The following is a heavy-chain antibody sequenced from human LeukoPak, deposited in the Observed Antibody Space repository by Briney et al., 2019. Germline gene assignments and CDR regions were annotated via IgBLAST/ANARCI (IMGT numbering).Heavy chain of an antibody. CDR1: GYTFKGYF. CDR2: INPNSGCT. J-gene: IGHJ4*02. CDR3: TRTELWFEEEPTHPFDY. Sequence: ASVKVSCKASGYTFKGYFMHWVRQAAGQGLEWMGWINPNSGCTHYAQKFQGRVTMTRDTSFSTAYMELRRLRADDTAVSYCTRTELWFEEEPTHPFDYWGQGTLVTVSS. V-gene: IGHV1-2*02. D-gene: IGHD3-10*01.